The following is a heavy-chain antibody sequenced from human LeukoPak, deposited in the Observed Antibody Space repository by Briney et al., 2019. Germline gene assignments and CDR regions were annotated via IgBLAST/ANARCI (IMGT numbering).Heavy chain of an antibody. V-gene: IGHV3-53*01. CDR1: GFTVSSNY. CDR2: IYSGGST. Sequence: PGGSLRLSCVASGFTVSSNYMSWVRQAPGKGLEWVSVIYSGGSTYYADSVKGRFTISRDNSKNTLYLQMNSLRAEDTAVYYCARELYYYDSSGYFDYWGQGTLVTVSS. CDR3: ARELYYYDSSGYFDY. D-gene: IGHD3-22*01. J-gene: IGHJ4*02.